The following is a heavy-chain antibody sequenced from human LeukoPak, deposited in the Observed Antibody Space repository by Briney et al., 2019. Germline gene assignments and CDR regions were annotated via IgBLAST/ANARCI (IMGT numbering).Heavy chain of an antibody. CDR1: GGSITSHF. Sequence: PSETLSLTCTVSGGSITSHFWSWIRQPPGKGLEWIGCIYYTGSTNYSPSLKSRVTISADTSKNQISLKLSSVTAADTAVYYCARDGYSGSSLFDYWGRGTLVTVSS. CDR3: ARDGYSGSSLFDY. CDR2: IYYTGST. V-gene: IGHV4-59*11. J-gene: IGHJ4*02. D-gene: IGHD1-26*01.